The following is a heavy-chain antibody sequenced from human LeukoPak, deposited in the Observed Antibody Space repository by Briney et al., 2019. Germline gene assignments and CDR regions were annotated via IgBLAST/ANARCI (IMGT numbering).Heavy chain of an antibody. J-gene: IGHJ4*02. CDR3: AKGHPFDFWSGSSTFDY. CDR1: GLTFSRYA. D-gene: IGHD3-3*01. CDR2: ISESGSGT. V-gene: IGHV3-23*01. Sequence: PGGSLRLSCAVSGLTFSRYAMSWVRQAPGKGLEWVSAISESGSGTYYADSVKGRFTISRDNSKDTLSLQMNSLRAEDTAVYYCAKGHPFDFWSGSSTFDYWGQGTLVTVSS.